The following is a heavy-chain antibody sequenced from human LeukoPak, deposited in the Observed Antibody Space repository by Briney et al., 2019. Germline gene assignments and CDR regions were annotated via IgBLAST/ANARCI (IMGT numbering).Heavy chain of an antibody. CDR3: ARVRGRGSGSYYYFDY. D-gene: IGHD3-10*01. Sequence: SETLSHTCTVSGGSISGYYWSWIRQPPGKGLDWIGYIYYTGSTNYNPSLKRRVTISVDTSKNQFFLKLSSVTAADTAVYYCARVRGRGSGSYYYFDYWGQGTLVTVSS. V-gene: IGHV4-59*13. CDR2: IYYTGST. J-gene: IGHJ4*02. CDR1: GGSISGYY.